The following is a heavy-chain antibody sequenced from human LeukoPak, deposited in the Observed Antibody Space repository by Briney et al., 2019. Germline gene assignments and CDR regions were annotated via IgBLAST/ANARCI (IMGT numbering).Heavy chain of an antibody. CDR2: MNPNSGNT. D-gene: IGHD4-17*01. CDR1: GYTFTSYG. CDR3: ARRGTVTRKYYYYYMDV. V-gene: IGHV1-8*02. J-gene: IGHJ6*03. Sequence: ASVKVSCKASGYTFTSYGISWVRQAPGQGLEWMGWMNPNSGNTGYAQKFQGRVTMTRNTSISTAYMELSSLRSEDTAVYYCARRGTVTRKYYYYYMDVWGKGTTVTISS.